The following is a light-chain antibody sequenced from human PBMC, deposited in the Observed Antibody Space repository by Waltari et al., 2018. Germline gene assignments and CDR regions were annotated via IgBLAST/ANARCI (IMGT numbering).Light chain of an antibody. CDR2: DVS. CDR1: GSDVGGYNY. CDR3: SSYTSSSSPYV. V-gene: IGLV2-14*01. Sequence: QSALTQPASVSGSPGQSLTISCTGPGSDVGGYNYVSWYQQHPGKAPTLMIYDVSKRPSGVSNRFSGSKSGNTASLTISGLQAEDEADYYCSSYTSSSSPYVFGTGTKVTVL. J-gene: IGLJ1*01.